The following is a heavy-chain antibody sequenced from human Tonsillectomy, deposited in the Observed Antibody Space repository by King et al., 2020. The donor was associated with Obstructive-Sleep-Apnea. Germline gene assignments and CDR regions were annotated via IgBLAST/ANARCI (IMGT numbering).Heavy chain of an antibody. J-gene: IGHJ4*02. Sequence: VQLVESGGGLVQPGGSLRLSCAASGFTFCSYAMSWVRQAPGKGLEWVLAISGSGGGTYYAESVKGRFTISRDNSKNTLYLQMNSLRAEDTAVYYCAKVEAMIVVVLYYFDYWGQGTLVTVSS. V-gene: IGHV3-23*04. D-gene: IGHD3-22*01. CDR1: GFTFCSYA. CDR2: ISGSGGGT. CDR3: AKVEAMIVVVLYYFDY.